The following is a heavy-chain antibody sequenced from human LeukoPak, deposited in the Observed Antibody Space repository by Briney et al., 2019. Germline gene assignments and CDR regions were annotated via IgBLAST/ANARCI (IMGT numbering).Heavy chain of an antibody. CDR1: GGSISSSSYY. J-gene: IGHJ5*02. D-gene: IGHD3-10*01. Sequence: SETLSLTCTVSGGSISSSSYYWGWIRQPPGKGLEWIGSIYYSGSTYYNPSLKSRVTISVDTSKNQSSLKLSSVTAADTAVYYCARTQNGGLLWFGESPSAWGQGTLVTVSS. CDR3: ARTQNGGLLWFGESPSA. CDR2: IYYSGST. V-gene: IGHV4-39*01.